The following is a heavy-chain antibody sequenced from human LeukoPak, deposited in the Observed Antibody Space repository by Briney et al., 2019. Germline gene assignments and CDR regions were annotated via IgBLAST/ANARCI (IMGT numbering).Heavy chain of an antibody. J-gene: IGHJ6*03. CDR1: GFTFSSYW. CDR3: ASLSVRYMDV. D-gene: IGHD2/OR15-2a*01. V-gene: IGHV3-7*01. Sequence: GGSLRLSCAASGFTFSSYWMTWVRQAPGKGLEWVANIKLDVSETYYVDSVRGRFTISRDNTKNSLYLQMNSLRAEDTAVYYCASLSVRYMDVWGKGTTVTVSS. CDR2: IKLDVSET.